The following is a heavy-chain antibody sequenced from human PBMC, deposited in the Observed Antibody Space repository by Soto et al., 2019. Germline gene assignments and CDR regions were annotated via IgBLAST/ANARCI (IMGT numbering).Heavy chain of an antibody. CDR3: ARGRPGYGDYDY. V-gene: IGHV3-66*01. Sequence: PGGSLRLSCAAFGFTVRSTYMRWVRQAPGKGLEWVSVIYSDGGTYYADFVEGRFTISRDNSENTLYFQMNSLRAEDTAVYYCARGRPGYGDYDYWGQGTLVTVSS. D-gene: IGHD4-17*01. CDR2: IYSDGGT. CDR1: GFTVRSTY. J-gene: IGHJ4*02.